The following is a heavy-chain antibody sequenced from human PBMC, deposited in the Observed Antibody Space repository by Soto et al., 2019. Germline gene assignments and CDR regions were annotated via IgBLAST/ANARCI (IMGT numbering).Heavy chain of an antibody. Sequence: PSETLSLTCTVSGGSVSSESHYWSWIRQTPGKGLEWIGYINHSGTTNFNPSLRSRLTISLDSSKKHFSLKLTSMTAADAAVYYCARADRTLVTSYGLDVWGQGTTVTVSS. J-gene: IGHJ6*02. CDR1: GGSVSSESHY. D-gene: IGHD2-21*02. CDR3: ARADRTLVTSYGLDV. V-gene: IGHV4-61*03. CDR2: INHSGTT.